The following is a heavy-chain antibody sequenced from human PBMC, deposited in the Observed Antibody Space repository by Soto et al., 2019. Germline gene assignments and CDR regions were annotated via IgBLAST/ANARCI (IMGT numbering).Heavy chain of an antibody. CDR3: ARDNSRDRGNLDY. CDR2: IYSSGST. Sequence: SETLSLTCTVSGDSISSGESYWSWIRQPPGKGLEWIGFIYSSGSTYYNPSLKSRITISVDTSKNQFSLKLNSLTAADTAVYYCARDNSRDRGNLDYWGRGTLVTVSS. D-gene: IGHD3-10*01. V-gene: IGHV4-30-4*01. J-gene: IGHJ4*02. CDR1: GDSISSGESY.